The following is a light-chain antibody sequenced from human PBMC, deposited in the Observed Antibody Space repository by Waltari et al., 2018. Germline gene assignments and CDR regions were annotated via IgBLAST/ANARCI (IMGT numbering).Light chain of an antibody. CDR2: GGS. J-gene: IGKJ1*01. CDR3: QQYNNWPRT. Sequence: EIVMTQSPATLSVSPGERATLSCRASQSVNNNLAWYQQKPGQSPTLLIYGGSNRATGIPDRFSGSGSGTEFTLTISSVQAEDFAVYYCQQYNNWPRTFGQGTKVEIK. V-gene: IGKV3-15*01. CDR1: QSVNNN.